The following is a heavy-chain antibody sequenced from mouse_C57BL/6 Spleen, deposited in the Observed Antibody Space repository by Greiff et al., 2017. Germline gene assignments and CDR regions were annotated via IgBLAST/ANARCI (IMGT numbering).Heavy chain of an antibody. D-gene: IGHD1-1*01. CDR3: ASGYGSSYGYFDV. V-gene: IGHV1-63*01. J-gene: IGHJ1*03. CDR1: GYTFTNYW. CDR2: IYPGGGYT. Sequence: QVQLQQSGAELVRPGTSVKMSCKASGYTFTNYWIGWAKQRPGHGLEWIGDIYPGGGYTNYNEKFKGKATLTADKSSSTAYMQFSSLTSEDSAIYYCASGYGSSYGYFDVWGTGTTVTVSS.